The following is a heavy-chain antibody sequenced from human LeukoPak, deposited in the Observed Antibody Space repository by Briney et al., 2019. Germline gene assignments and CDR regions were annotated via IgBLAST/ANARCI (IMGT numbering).Heavy chain of an antibody. D-gene: IGHD3-22*01. V-gene: IGHV3-21*04. CDR1: GFSFSTYA. CDR3: ARVDRTYYYDSSGAFDI. Sequence: GGSLRLSCAASGFSFSTYAISWVRQAPGKGLEWVSCISTTSSYIFYADSVRGRFTISRDNAKNSLYLQMNSLRAEDTAVYYCARVDRTYYYDSSGAFDIWGQGTMVTVSS. CDR2: ISTTSSYI. J-gene: IGHJ3*02.